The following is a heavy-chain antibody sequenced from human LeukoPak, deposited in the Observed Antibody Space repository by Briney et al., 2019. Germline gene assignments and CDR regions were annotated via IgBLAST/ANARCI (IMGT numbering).Heavy chain of an antibody. CDR2: ISSISGTI. D-gene: IGHD5-18*01. CDR1: GFTFSSYS. J-gene: IGHJ4*02. Sequence: GGSLRLSCAASGFTFSSYSMNWVRQAPGKGPEWVSYISSISGTINYADSVKGRFTISGDNARNSLFLQMNSLRAEDTAVYYCARDHNYAFDYWGQGTLVTVSS. CDR3: ARDHNYAFDY. V-gene: IGHV3-48*01.